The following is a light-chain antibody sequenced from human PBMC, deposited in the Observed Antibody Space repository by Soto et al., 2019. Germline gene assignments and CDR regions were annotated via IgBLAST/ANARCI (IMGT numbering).Light chain of an antibody. CDR3: SSFTSTTTYG. J-gene: IGLJ1*01. CDR2: DVS. Sequence: QSVLTQPASVSGSPGQSIAISCTGTSSDVGSHDLVSWYQQQSGKVPKLIIYDVSSRPSGVSNRFSGSKSGNTASLTISGLQAEDEADYYCSSFTSTTTYGFGTGTKLTVL. CDR1: SSDVGSHDL. V-gene: IGLV2-14*02.